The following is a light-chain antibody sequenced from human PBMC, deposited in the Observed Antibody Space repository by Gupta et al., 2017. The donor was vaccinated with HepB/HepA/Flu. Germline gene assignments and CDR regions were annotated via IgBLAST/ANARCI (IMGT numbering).Light chain of an antibody. CDR1: TGAVTSGHY. CDR3: RIYCGGPYV. J-gene: IGLJ1*01. Sequence: QTVVTPEPSLTVSPGGTVTLTCSSSTGAVTSGHYPNWFQQKPGQAPRALIYSTNNRHSCTPARFSGSLIGGKAALTLSGVQPEDEADYYCRIYCGGPYVFGTGTKVTVL. V-gene: IGLV7-43*01. CDR2: STN.